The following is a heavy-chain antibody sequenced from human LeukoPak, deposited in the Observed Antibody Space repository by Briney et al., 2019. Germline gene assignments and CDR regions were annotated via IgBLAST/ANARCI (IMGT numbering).Heavy chain of an antibody. CDR1: GFTLSSYW. CDR3: VRSSGWPGY. Sequence: GRSLRLSCAASGFTLSSYWMHWVRQAPGEGLVWVSRINSDGSNINYADSVKGRFTISRDNAKNTLYLQMNSLRVEDTAVYYCVRSSGWPGYWGQGTMVTVSS. V-gene: IGHV3-74*01. J-gene: IGHJ4*02. D-gene: IGHD6-19*01. CDR2: INSDGSNI.